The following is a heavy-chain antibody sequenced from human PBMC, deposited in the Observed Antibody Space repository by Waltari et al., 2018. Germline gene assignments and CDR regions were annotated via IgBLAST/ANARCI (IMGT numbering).Heavy chain of an antibody. J-gene: IGHJ4*02. CDR2: ITSSRSYI. CDR1: GFTFSSYS. V-gene: IGHV3-21*01. D-gene: IGHD3-10*01. CDR3: ARDPLHYYGSGSLYYFDY. Sequence: EVQLVESGGGLVKPGGSLRLSCAASGFTFSSYSLNWVRQAPGKGLEWVSCITSSRSYIYYTDSVKGRFTISRDNAKNSLYLQMNSLRAEDTAVYYCARDPLHYYGSGSLYYFDYWGQGTLVTVSS.